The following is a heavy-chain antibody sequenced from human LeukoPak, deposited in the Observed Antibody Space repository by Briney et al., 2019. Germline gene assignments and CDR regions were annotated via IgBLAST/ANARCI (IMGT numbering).Heavy chain of an antibody. D-gene: IGHD4-17*01. Sequence: SETLSLTCTVSGGSTSSSSYYWGWIRQPPGEGLERIGSIYYSGSTYYNPSLKSRVTISVDTSKNQFSLKLSSVTAADTAVYYCARQDYGDEFFDYWGQGTLVTVSS. J-gene: IGHJ4*02. V-gene: IGHV4-39*01. CDR1: GGSTSSSSYY. CDR3: ARQDYGDEFFDY. CDR2: IYYSGST.